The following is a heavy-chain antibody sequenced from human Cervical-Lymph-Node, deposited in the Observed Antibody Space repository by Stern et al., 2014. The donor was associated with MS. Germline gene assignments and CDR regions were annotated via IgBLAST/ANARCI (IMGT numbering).Heavy chain of an antibody. J-gene: IGHJ4*02. V-gene: IGHV4-4*02. CDR1: GASISDNNW. Sequence: VHLVESGPGLVKPSGTLSLTCAVSGASISDNNWWSWVRQPPGKGLEWIGEIFHIGTTNYNASLRSRVTISVDKFSNLFSLKLSSVTAADTAVYYCARWHIVGATHFDYWGPGTLVTVSS. CDR3: ARWHIVGATHFDY. CDR2: IFHIGTT. D-gene: IGHD1-26*01.